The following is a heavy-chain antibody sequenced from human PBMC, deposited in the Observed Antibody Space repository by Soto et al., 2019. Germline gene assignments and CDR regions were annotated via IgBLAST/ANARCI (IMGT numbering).Heavy chain of an antibody. CDR1: GGSFSRGGYY. V-gene: IGHV4-31*11. J-gene: IGHJ6*02. CDR3: ARGGWSITNFGVVQGYYYGMDV. D-gene: IGHD3-3*01. Sequence: SETLSLTCAVYGGSFSRGGYYWSWIRQHPGKGLEWIGYIYYSGSTYYNPSLKSRVTISVDTSKNQFSLKLRSVTAADTAVCYCARGGWSITNFGVVQGYYYGMDVWGQGTTVTVSS. CDR2: IYYSGST.